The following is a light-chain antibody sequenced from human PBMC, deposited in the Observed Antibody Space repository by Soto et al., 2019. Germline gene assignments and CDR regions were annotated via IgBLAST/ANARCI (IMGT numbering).Light chain of an antibody. CDR3: QQRSNWPWT. CDR2: GAS. Sequence: VMTQSPATLSVSPGERATLSCRASQSLRSSLAWYQQKPGQAPRLLIYGASTRATGIPARFSGSGSGTDFTLTISSLEPEDFAVYYCQQRSNWPWTFGQGTKVDI. V-gene: IGKV3-15*01. J-gene: IGKJ1*01. CDR1: QSLRSS.